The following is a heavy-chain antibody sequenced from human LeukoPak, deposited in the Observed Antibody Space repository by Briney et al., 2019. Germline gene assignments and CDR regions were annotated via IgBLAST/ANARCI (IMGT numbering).Heavy chain of an antibody. V-gene: IGHV4-34*01. Sequence: SETLSLTCAVYGRSFSGYYWSWIRQPPGKGLEWIGEINHSRSTNYNPSLKSRVTISVDTSKNQFSLKLSSVTAADTAVYYCARGDAGGSYVTWGQGTLVTVSS. CDR2: INHSRST. CDR1: GRSFSGYY. CDR3: ARGDAGGSYVT. D-gene: IGHD1-26*01. J-gene: IGHJ5*02.